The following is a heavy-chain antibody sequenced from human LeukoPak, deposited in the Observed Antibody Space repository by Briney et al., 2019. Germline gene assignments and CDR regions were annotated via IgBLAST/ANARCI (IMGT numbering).Heavy chain of an antibody. CDR3: ARLTKGRYFDYIFAF. D-gene: IGHD3-9*01. V-gene: IGHV4-39*01. Sequence: SGTLSLTCTVSGASVSDSLSYWGWVRQPPGKGLEWVANVYYTGSTYYNPSLKSRVTMSVDTSKNQFSLKMTSVTAADTAIYYCARLTKGRYFDYIFAFWGQGILVTVSS. J-gene: IGHJ4*02. CDR2: VYYTGST. CDR1: GASVSDSLSY.